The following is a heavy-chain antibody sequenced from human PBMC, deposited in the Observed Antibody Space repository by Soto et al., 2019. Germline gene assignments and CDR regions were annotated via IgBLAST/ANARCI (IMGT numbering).Heavy chain of an antibody. Sequence: QVQLVQSGAEVKKPGSSVKVSCTASGGTFSSYAISWVRQAPGQGLEWMGGIIPIFGTANYAQKFQGRVTITADESTSTAYMELSSLRSEDTAVYYCARATTVTTYSYYYYGMDVWGQGTTVTVSS. D-gene: IGHD4-4*01. CDR2: IIPIFGTA. CDR3: ARATTVTTYSYYYYGMDV. J-gene: IGHJ6*02. CDR1: GGTFSSYA. V-gene: IGHV1-69*01.